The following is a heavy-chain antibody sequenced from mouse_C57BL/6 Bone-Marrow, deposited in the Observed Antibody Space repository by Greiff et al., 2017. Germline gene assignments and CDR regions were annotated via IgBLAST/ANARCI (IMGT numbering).Heavy chain of an antibody. Sequence: EVHLVESEGGLVQPGSSMKLSCTASGFTFSDYYMAWVRQVPEKGLEWVANINYDGSSTYYLDSLKSRFIISRDNAKNILYLQMSSLKSEDTATYYCARGEGYGNLWFAYWGQGTLVTVSA. CDR2: INYDGSST. J-gene: IGHJ3*01. CDR1: GFTFSDYY. V-gene: IGHV5-16*01. CDR3: ARGEGYGNLWFAY. D-gene: IGHD2-1*01.